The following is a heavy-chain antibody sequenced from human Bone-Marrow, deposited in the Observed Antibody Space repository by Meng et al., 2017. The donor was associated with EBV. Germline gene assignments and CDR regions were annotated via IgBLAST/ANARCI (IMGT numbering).Heavy chain of an antibody. V-gene: IGHV1-18*01. CDR2: ISGYDGNT. J-gene: IGHJ4*02. Sequence: QGQLVQSGAEVKKPGASVKVCCKALGHTFSNYGIAWVRQAPGQGLEWMGWISGYDGNTNYEQKFQGRVTMTTDTSTSTAYMDLRSLRSDDTAVYYCARIGRFCGGDCYADYWGQGTLVTVSS. D-gene: IGHD2-21*01. CDR3: ARIGRFCGGDCYADY. CDR1: GHTFSNYG.